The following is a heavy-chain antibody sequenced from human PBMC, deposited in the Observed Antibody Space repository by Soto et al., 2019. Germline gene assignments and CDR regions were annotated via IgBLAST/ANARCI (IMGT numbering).Heavy chain of an antibody. CDR1: GFSFSGYT. V-gene: IGHV3-23*01. Sequence: EVQLLESGGDLIQPGESLRLSCAASGFSFSGYTMNWVRQAQGKWLEWISGINGGGGTTYYADSVKCRFTISRDDSKNILYLQKNSPRAEDTAIYYCAKDRHPDGIWTFDYWGRGTLVTVSS. J-gene: IGHJ4*02. CDR2: INGGGGTT. D-gene: IGHD3-9*01. CDR3: AKDRHPDGIWTFDY.